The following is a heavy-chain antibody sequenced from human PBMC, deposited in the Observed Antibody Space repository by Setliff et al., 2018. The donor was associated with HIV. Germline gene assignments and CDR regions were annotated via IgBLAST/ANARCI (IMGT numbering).Heavy chain of an antibody. CDR2: VSPGGGIT. D-gene: IGHD5-12*01. CDR1: GFAFGTFD. V-gene: IGHV3-23*01. J-gene: IGHJ3*01. CDR3: AKPTSGFYPRPYDL. Sequence: PGGSLRLSCVGTGFAFGTFDMNWVRQTPGKGLEWVAAVSPGGGITYYPDSLRGRFTVSRDNSKNMLFLQMNNLGAEDSAIYYCAKPTSGFYPRPYDLWGHGTKVTVSS.